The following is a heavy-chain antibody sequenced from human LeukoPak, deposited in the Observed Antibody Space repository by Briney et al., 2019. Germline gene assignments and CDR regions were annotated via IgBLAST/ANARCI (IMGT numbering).Heavy chain of an antibody. V-gene: IGHV3-23*01. D-gene: IGHD3-22*01. CDR1: GFTFSSYA. Sequence: PGGSLRLSCAASGFTFSSYALSWVRQAPGKGLEWVSAISGSGGSTYYADSVKGRFTISRDNSKNTLYLQMNSLRAEDTAVYYCARGRYYDSSGYYPLFDYWGQGTLVTVSS. J-gene: IGHJ4*02. CDR3: ARGRYYDSSGYYPLFDY. CDR2: ISGSGGST.